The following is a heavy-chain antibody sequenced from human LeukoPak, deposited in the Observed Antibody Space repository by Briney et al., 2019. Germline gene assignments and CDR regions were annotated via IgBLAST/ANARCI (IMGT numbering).Heavy chain of an antibody. CDR1: GYTFTSYD. CDR2: INPNNAGT. V-gene: IGHV1-2*02. J-gene: IGHJ4*02. D-gene: IGHD3-10*01. Sequence: GASAKVSCKASGYTFTSYDINWVRQATGQGLEWMGWINPNNAGTIYAQNFQGRVTMTRDTSISTAYMELSRLRSDDTAVYYCARDWQYGSGSYLAYWGLGTLVTVSS. CDR3: ARDWQYGSGSYLAY.